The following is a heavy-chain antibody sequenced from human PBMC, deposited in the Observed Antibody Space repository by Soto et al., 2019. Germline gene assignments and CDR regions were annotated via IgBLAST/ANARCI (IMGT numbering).Heavy chain of an antibody. J-gene: IGHJ4*02. D-gene: IGHD3-22*01. CDR2: IKSKTDGGTT. Sequence: GGSLRLSCAASGFTFSNAWMSWVRQAPGKGLEWVGRIKSKTDGGTTDYAAPVKGRFTISRDDSKNTLYLQMNSLKTEDTAVYYCTTSLELTYYDSSGYYYYWGQGTLVTVSS. V-gene: IGHV3-15*01. CDR1: GFTFSNAW. CDR3: TTSLELTYYDSSGYYYY.